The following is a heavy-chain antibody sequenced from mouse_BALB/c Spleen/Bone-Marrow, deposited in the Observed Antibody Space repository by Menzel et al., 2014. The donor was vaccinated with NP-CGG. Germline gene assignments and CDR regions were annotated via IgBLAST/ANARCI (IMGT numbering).Heavy chain of an antibody. CDR2: ISNGSSTI. CDR3: ARKGAMITHYYAMDY. V-gene: IGHV5-17*02. D-gene: IGHD2-4*01. CDR1: GFTFSSFG. Sequence: DVKLVESGGDLVKPGGSRKLSCAASGFTFSSFGMHWVRQAPEKGLEWVAYISNGSSTIYYADTVKGRFTISRDNPKNTLFLQMTSLRSEDTAMYYCARKGAMITHYYAMDYWGQGTSVTVSS. J-gene: IGHJ4*01.